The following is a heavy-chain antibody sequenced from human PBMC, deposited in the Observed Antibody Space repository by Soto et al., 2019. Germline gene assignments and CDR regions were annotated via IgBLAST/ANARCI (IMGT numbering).Heavy chain of an antibody. CDR2: ISGSGGST. CDR1: GFTFSSYA. Sequence: GGSLRLSCAASGFTFSSYAMSWVRQAPGKGLEWVSAISGSGGSTYYAYSVNGRFTISRDNSKNTLYLQMNSQGAADTAVYYCAKDLVLDGDIVVVPAAISFDYWGQGTLVTVSS. D-gene: IGHD2-2*02. V-gene: IGHV3-23*01. CDR3: AKDLVLDGDIVVVPAAISFDY. J-gene: IGHJ4*02.